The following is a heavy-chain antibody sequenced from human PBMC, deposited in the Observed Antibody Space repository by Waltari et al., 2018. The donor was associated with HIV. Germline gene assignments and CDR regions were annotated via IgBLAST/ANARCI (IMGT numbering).Heavy chain of an antibody. CDR2: IKEDGSEK. V-gene: IGHV3-7*01. J-gene: IGHJ2*01. Sequence: EVQLVESGGGLVQPGGSLRLSCEATGSTLSSDWMTWVRQAPGKGLEWVANIKEDGSEKWYVDSVKGRFTISRDNAKNSVYLQMNSLRAEDTAVYYCARSRSDAFDLW. CDR3: ARSRSDAFDL. CDR1: GSTLSSDW.